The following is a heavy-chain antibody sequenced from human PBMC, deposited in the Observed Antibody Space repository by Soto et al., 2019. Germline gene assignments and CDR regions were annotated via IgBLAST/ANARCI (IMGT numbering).Heavy chain of an antibody. V-gene: IGHV4-59*01. CDR3: ARGLRRDFDFDY. J-gene: IGHJ4*02. CDR1: GGSISSYY. CDR2: IYYSGST. Sequence: PSETLSLTCTVSGGSISSYYWSWIRQPPGKGLEWIGYIYYSGSTNYNPPLKSRVTISVDTSKNQFSLKLSSVTAADTAVYYCARGLRRDFDFDYWGQGTLVTVSS.